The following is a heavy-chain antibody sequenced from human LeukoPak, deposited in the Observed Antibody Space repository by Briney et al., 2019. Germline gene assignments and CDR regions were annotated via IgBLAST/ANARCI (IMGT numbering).Heavy chain of an antibody. D-gene: IGHD1-1*01. J-gene: IGHJ4*02. V-gene: IGHV3-23*01. CDR3: AKACWVSNADAVL. CDR2: LKGTGEN. CDR1: GFTFSSYA. Sequence: PGGSLRLSCAASGFTFSSYAMSWVRQTPARGLEWVSSLKGTGENFYADSVKGRFTLSRDDSRNTVYLQLNNLRVDDTAVYYCAKACWVSNADAVLWGQGTVVPVSS.